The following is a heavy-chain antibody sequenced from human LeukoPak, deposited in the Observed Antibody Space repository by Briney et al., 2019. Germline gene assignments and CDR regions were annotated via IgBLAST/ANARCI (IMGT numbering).Heavy chain of an antibody. J-gene: IGHJ3*02. CDR3: ARRGSSYAFDI. D-gene: IGHD6-6*01. V-gene: IGHV5-51*01. CDR2: IYPGDSDV. CDR1: GYNFAKYW. Sequence: GESLKISCKGSGYNFAKYWIIWVRQMPGKGLECMGIIYPGDSDVRYGPSFQGHVTISADTSVNTAYVQWSSLKASDTAMYYCARRGSSYAFDIWGQGTMVTVSS.